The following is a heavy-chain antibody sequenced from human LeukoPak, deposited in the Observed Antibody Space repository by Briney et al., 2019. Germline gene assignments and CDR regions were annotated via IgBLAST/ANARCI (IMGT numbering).Heavy chain of an antibody. D-gene: IGHD6-13*01. CDR2: INHSGGT. CDR1: GGSISSYY. J-gene: IGHJ4*02. V-gene: IGHV4-34*01. CDR3: ARAKSSSWYRD. Sequence: PSETLSLTCTVSGGSISSYYWSWIRQPPGKGLEWIGEINHSGGTNYNPSLKSRVTISVDTSKNQFSLKLSSVTAADTAVYYCARAKSSSWYRDWGQGTLVTASS.